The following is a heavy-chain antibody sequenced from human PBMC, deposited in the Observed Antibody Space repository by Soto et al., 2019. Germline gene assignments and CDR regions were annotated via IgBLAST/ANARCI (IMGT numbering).Heavy chain of an antibody. D-gene: IGHD3-10*01. CDR3: ARERNDGSGSYYRTFDY. CDR2: INPSGGST. V-gene: IGHV1-46*03. Sequence: ASVKVSCKASGYTFTNYYMHWVRQAPGQGLEWMGIINPSGGSTSYAQNFQGRVTMTRDTSTTTVYMELTSLRSEDTAVYYCARERNDGSGSYYRTFDYWGQGAPVTVSS. J-gene: IGHJ4*02. CDR1: GYTFTNYY.